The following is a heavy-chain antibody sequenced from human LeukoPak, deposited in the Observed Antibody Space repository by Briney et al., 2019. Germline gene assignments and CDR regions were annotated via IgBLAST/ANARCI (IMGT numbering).Heavy chain of an antibody. CDR1: GFTFSSYG. CDR2: IRYDGSNK. D-gene: IGHD3-22*01. V-gene: IGHV3-30*02. CDR3: AKDPALYYYDSSGYYHFDY. J-gene: IGHJ4*02. Sequence: GGSLRLPCAASGFTFSSYGMHWVRQAPGKGLEWVAFIRYDGSNKYYADSVKGRFTISRDNSKNTLYLQMNSLRAEDTAVYYCAKDPALYYYDSSGYYHFDYWGQGTLVTVSS.